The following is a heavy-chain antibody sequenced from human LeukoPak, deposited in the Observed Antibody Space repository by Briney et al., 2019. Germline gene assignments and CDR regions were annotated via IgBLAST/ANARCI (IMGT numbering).Heavy chain of an antibody. J-gene: IGHJ6*02. CDR2: ISSSSSSTI. Sequence: GGSLRLSCAASGFTFSSCSMNWVRQAPGKGLEWVSYISSSSSSTIYYADSVKGRFTISRDNAKNSLYLQMNSLRAEDTAVYYCARPSIIMTTVVNEDYGMDVWGQGTTVTVSS. D-gene: IGHD4-23*01. V-gene: IGHV3-48*04. CDR3: ARPSIIMTTVVNEDYGMDV. CDR1: GFTFSSCS.